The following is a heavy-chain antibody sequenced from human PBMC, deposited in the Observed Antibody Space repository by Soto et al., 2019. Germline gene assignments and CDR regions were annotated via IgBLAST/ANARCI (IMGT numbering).Heavy chain of an antibody. Sequence: SETLSLTCAVSGYSISTGYYWGWIRQPPGKGLEWIGNVYHSGNTYFNPSLKNRVTLSMDTYENQFSLKLSSVTAADTAVYYCARCTYGYHYFDYWGQGILVTVSS. CDR3: ARCTYGYHYFDY. CDR2: VYHSGNT. CDR1: GYSISTGYY. V-gene: IGHV4-38-2*01. D-gene: IGHD3-16*02. J-gene: IGHJ4*02.